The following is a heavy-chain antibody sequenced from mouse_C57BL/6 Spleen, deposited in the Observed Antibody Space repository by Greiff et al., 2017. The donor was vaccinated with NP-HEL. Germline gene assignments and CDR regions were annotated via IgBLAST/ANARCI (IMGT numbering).Heavy chain of an antibody. CDR3: ARSYSNYPCAY. CDR1: GYAFSSSW. J-gene: IGHJ3*01. Sequence: QVQLQQSGPELVKPGASVKISCKASGYAFSSSWMNWVKQRPGKGLEWIGRIYPGDGDTNYNGKFKGKATLTADKSSSTAYMQLSSLTSEDSAVYFCARSYSNYPCAYWGQGTLVTVSA. CDR2: IYPGDGDT. V-gene: IGHV1-82*01. D-gene: IGHD2-5*01.